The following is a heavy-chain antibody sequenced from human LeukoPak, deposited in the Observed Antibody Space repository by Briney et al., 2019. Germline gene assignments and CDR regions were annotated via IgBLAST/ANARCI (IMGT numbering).Heavy chain of an antibody. V-gene: IGHV3-30*03. D-gene: IGHD5-18*01. CDR2: ILSDGNTG. Sequence: GGSLRLSCAASGFTFSSYGMNWVRQAPGKGLEWVAVILSDGNTGVYADSVKGRFTISRDNSKNTLYLQMNSLRADDTAVYYCATRGYTYSGLDYWGQGALVTVSS. CDR3: ATRGYTYSGLDY. CDR1: GFTFSSYG. J-gene: IGHJ4*02.